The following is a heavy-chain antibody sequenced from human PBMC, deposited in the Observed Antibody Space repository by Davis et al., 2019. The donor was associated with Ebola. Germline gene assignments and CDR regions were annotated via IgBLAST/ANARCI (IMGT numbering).Heavy chain of an antibody. CDR3: TTYYYGSGSFYLADY. V-gene: IGHV3-15*01. Sequence: PGGSLRLSCAASGFSFSNTWMSWVRQAPGKGPEWVGRIKSNTGGGTTDYAAPVKGRFTISRDDSINSLYLQMNSLETEDTAVYYCTTYYYGSGSFYLADYWGRGTLVTVSS. CDR1: GFSFSNTW. J-gene: IGHJ4*02. D-gene: IGHD3-10*01. CDR2: IKSNTGGGTT.